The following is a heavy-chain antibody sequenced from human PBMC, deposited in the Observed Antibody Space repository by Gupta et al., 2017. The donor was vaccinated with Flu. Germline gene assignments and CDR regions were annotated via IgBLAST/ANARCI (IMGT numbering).Heavy chain of an antibody. D-gene: IGHD6-19*01. V-gene: IGHV3-53*02. CDR3: ARAQGGYSSGWYFDY. J-gene: IGHJ4*02. CDR1: GFTVSSKY. Sequence: EVQLVETGGGLIQPGGSLRRTCAASGFTVSSKYMSWVRQAPGKGLEWVSVIYRGGSKYYADSVKGRFTISRDNSKNTLYLQMNSLRAEDTAVYYWARAQGGYSSGWYFDYWGQGTLVTVSS. CDR2: IYRGGSK.